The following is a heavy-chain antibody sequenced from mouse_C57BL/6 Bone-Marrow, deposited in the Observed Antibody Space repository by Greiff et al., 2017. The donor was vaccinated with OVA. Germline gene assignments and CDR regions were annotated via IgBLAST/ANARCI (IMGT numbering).Heavy chain of an antibody. CDR3: ARMDAMDY. J-gene: IGHJ4*01. V-gene: IGHV2-2*01. CDR1: GFSLTSYG. Sequence: QVQLQQSGPGLVQPSQSLSITCTVSGFSLTSYGVHWVRQSPGKGQEWLGVIWSGGSTDYNAAFISRLSISKDNSKSQVFFKMNSLQADDTAIYYCARMDAMDYWAQGTSDTVSS. CDR2: IWSGGST.